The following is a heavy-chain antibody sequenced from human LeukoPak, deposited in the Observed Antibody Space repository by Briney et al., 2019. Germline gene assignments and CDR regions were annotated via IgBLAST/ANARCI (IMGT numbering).Heavy chain of an antibody. CDR1: GFTFSDYN. V-gene: IGHV3-11*04. Sequence: GGSLRLSCAASGFTFSDYNMGWMRQAPGKGLEWVSSISSRGGTIYYADSVKGRFTISRDNAKNSLYLQMNGLRAEDTAVYYCARVHCDSTRCNGVDCWGQGTLVTVSS. D-gene: IGHD2-2*01. CDR2: ISSRGGTI. CDR3: ARVHCDSTRCNGVDC. J-gene: IGHJ4*02.